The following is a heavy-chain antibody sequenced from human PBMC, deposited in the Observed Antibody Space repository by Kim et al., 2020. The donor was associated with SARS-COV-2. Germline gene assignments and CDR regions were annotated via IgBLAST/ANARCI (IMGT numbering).Heavy chain of an antibody. V-gene: IGHV7-4-1*02. J-gene: IGHJ6*02. D-gene: IGHD4-17*01. Sequence: SVKVSCKASGYTFTSYAMNWVRQAPGQGLEWMGWINTNTGNPTYAQGFTGRFVFSLDTSVSTAYLQISSLKAEDTAVYYCARRKTHYGDYAVGYYYYGMDGWGQGTTVTVSS. CDR1: GYTFTSYA. CDR2: INTNTGNP. CDR3: ARRKTHYGDYAVGYYYYGMDG.